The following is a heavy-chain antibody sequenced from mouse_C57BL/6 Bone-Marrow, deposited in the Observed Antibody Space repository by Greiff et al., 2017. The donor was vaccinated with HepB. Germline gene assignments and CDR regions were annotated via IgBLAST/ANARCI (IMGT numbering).Heavy chain of an antibody. CDR2: ISGGGGNT. D-gene: IGHD2-1*01. V-gene: IGHV5-9*01. J-gene: IGHJ4*01. Sequence: EVKLMESGGGLVKPGGSLKLSCAASGFTFSSYTMSWVRKTPEKRLEWVATISGGGGNTYYPDSVKGRFTISRDNAKNTLYLQMSSLRSEDTALYYCARQGNYGVFYAMDYWGQGTSVTVSS. CDR1: GFTFSSYT. CDR3: ARQGNYGVFYAMDY.